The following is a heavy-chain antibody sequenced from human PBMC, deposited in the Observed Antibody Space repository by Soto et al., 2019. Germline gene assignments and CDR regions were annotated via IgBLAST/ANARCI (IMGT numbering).Heavy chain of an antibody. J-gene: IGHJ4*02. CDR1: GFTFSSYG. V-gene: IGHV3-33*01. D-gene: IGHD3-16*01. Sequence: PGGSLRLSCAASGFTFSSYGMHWVRQAPGKGLEWVAVIWYDGSNKYYADSVKGRFTISRDNSKNTLYLQMNSLRAEDTAVYYCARGGGGLYYFDYWGQGTLVTVS. CDR2: IWYDGSNK. CDR3: ARGGGGLYYFDY.